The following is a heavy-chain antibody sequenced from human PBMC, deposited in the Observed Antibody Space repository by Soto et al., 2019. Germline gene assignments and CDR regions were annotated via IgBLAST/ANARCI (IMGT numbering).Heavy chain of an antibody. CDR3: AGSVVAVIAFGYQYYGMDA. Sequence: QVQLLQSGAEVKRSGTSVKVSCKAAAGTFRSYAMSWVRQAPGQGLEWMGGIIPMFGTPNYAQNFKGRLTITADDATRTAYMELSSLRSEDTDVYYYAGSVVAVIAFGYQYYGMDAWGKGTTVTVS. V-gene: IGHV1-69*01. CDR1: AGTFRSYA. CDR2: IIPMFGTP. D-gene: IGHD2-21*01. J-gene: IGHJ6*04.